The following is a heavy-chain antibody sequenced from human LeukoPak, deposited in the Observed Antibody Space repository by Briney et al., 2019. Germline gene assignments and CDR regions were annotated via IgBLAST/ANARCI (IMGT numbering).Heavy chain of an antibody. Sequence: GGSLRLSCAASGFTFSSYWMHWVRQAPGKGLVWVSRINSDGSSTNYADSVKGRFTISRGNAKNTLYLQMNSLRAEDTAVYYCATKATGGVKNDYWGQGTLVTVSS. D-gene: IGHD2-8*01. J-gene: IGHJ4*02. CDR3: ATKATGGVKNDY. V-gene: IGHV3-74*01. CDR2: INSDGSST. CDR1: GFTFSSYW.